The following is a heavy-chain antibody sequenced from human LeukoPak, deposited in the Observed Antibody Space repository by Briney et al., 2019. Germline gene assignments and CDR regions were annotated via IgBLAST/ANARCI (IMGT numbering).Heavy chain of an antibody. CDR1: GFAFSDYS. CDR3: SRDPSPEGPEYYFDY. Sequence: KSGGSLRLSCAASGFAFSDYSMNWVRQAPGKGLEWVANIRGSGSGMGSGNYYAGSVKGRFTISRDNAKNSLYLQMNSLRAEDTAVYFWSRDPSPEGPEYYFDYWGQGSLVTVSS. J-gene: IGHJ4*02. V-gene: IGHV3-21*05. CDR2: IRGSGSGM.